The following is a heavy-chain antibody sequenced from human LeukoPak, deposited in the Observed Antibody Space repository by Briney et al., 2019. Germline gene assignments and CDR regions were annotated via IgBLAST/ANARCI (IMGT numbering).Heavy chain of an antibody. CDR3: ARRPPYYGSGTSNWFDP. J-gene: IGHJ5*02. CDR2: INPSTGAT. V-gene: IGHV1-2*02. D-gene: IGHD3-10*01. Sequence: ASVKVSCKASGYAFIGYYMHWVRQAPGQGLEWMGWINPSTGATKSAQNFQGRITMTRDTSINTVYMGLSRLTSDDTAIYYCARRPPYYGSGTSNWFDPWGQGTLVIVSS. CDR1: GYAFIGYY.